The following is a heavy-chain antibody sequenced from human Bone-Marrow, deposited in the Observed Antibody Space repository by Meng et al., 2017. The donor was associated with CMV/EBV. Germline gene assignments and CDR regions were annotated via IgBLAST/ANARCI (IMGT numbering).Heavy chain of an antibody. J-gene: IGHJ1*01. V-gene: IGHV4-34*01. CDR2: INHSGST. D-gene: IGHD2-21*01. Sequence: GSLRLSCAVYGGSVSGYYWSWIRQPPGKGLEWIGEINHSGSTNYNPSLKSRVTISVDTSKNQFSLKLSSVTAADTDVYYCARAGVFPRYFQHCGQGTLVTVSS. CDR1: GGSVSGYY. CDR3: ARAGVFPRYFQH.